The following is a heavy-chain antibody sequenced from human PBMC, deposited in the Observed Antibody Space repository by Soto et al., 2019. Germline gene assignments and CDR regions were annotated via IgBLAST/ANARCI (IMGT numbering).Heavy chain of an antibody. J-gene: IGHJ4*02. CDR1: GGSITSGGYY. V-gene: IGHV4-31*03. CDR3: AREHGDKPFDY. Sequence: QVQLQESGPGLVKPSQTLSLTCTVSGGSITSGGYYWSWIRQHPGKGLEWIGYIYYSGSTYYNPSLQSRVTISVETSKNQSSLKMSSVTAANRAVYYCAREHGDKPFDYWGLGTLVNVSS. CDR2: IYYSGST. D-gene: IGHD4-17*01.